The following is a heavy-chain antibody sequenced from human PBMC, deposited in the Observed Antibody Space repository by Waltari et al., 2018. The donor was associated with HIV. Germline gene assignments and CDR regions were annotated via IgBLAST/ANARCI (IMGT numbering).Heavy chain of an antibody. D-gene: IGHD3-16*01. Sequence: RLQQSGPGLVKPSQTLSLTCAISGASVTSNTAAWNWLRQSPSRGLEWLGRTYYRSKWYTDYTISVKSRITINPDTSKNQFSLQLNSVTPEDTAVYYCARDGLGSRTFDIWGQGTTVTVSS. V-gene: IGHV6-1*01. CDR3: ARDGLGSRTFDI. CDR1: GASVTSNTAA. CDR2: TYYRSKWYT. J-gene: IGHJ3*02.